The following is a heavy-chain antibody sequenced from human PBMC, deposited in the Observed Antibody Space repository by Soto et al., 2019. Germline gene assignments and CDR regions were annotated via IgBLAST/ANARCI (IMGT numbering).Heavy chain of an antibody. V-gene: IGHV3-23*01. D-gene: IGHD3-3*01. Sequence: GGSLRLSCAASGFTFSSYAMSWVRQAPGKGLEWVSAISGSGGSTYYADSVKGRFTISRDNSKNTLYLQMNSLRAEDTAVYYCAKDYDFWSGYYTVGAFDIWGQGTMVTVSS. CDR2: ISGSGGST. J-gene: IGHJ3*02. CDR3: AKDYDFWSGYYTVGAFDI. CDR1: GFTFSSYA.